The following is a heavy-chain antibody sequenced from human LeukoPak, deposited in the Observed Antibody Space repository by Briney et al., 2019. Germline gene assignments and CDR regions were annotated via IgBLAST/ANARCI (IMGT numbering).Heavy chain of an antibody. D-gene: IGHD2-8*01. Sequence: GGSLRLSCVASGFTFRHYTMNWVRQAPGKGLEWVSYISSSSSTIYYADSVKGRFTISRDNAKNSLYLQMNSLRAEDTAVYYCAVDYCTNGVCPKEYYYYYYMDVWGKGTTVTVSS. CDR1: GFTFRHYT. J-gene: IGHJ6*03. V-gene: IGHV3-48*01. CDR3: AVDYCTNGVCPKEYYYYYYMDV. CDR2: ISSSSSTI.